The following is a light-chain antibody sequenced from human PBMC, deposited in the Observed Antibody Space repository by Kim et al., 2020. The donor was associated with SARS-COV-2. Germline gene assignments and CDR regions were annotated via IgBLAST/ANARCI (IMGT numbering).Light chain of an antibody. CDR1: SSDVGGYNY. V-gene: IGLV2-14*03. Sequence: QSITISCTGTSSDVGGYNYVSWYQQHPGKAPILIIYDVSNRPSGVSNRFSGSKSGNTASLTISGLQAEDEADYYCSSYTSSSTLDVFGTGTKVTVL. CDR2: DVS. J-gene: IGLJ1*01. CDR3: SSYTSSSTLDV.